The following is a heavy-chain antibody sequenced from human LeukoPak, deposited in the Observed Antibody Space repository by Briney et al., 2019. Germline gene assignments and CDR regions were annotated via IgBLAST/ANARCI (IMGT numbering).Heavy chain of an antibody. J-gene: IGHJ5*02. CDR3: ARGLERMYSISSFDP. CDR1: GYSFTSYG. V-gene: IGHV1-18*01. CDR2: NSAYNGNT. D-gene: IGHD6-6*01. Sequence: PGESLKISCKGSGYSFTSYGISWVRQAGGQGLEWMGRNSAYNGNTNYAQKLQGRVTMTTNTSTSTAYLELRSLRSDDTAVDYCARGLERMYSISSFDPWGQGTLVTVSS.